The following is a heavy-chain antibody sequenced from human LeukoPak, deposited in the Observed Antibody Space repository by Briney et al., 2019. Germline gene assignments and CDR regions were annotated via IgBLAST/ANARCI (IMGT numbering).Heavy chain of an antibody. V-gene: IGHV1-2*02. CDR3: ARVVRNSSGWCGAFDI. D-gene: IGHD6-19*01. Sequence: GASVKVSCKASGYTFSGYYMHWVRQAPGQGLEWMGWINPNSGGPKYAQKFQGRVTMTRDASISTAYMELSSLRSEDMAVYYCARVVRNSSGWCGAFDIWGQGTMVTVSS. CDR2: INPNSGGP. J-gene: IGHJ3*02. CDR1: GYTFSGYY.